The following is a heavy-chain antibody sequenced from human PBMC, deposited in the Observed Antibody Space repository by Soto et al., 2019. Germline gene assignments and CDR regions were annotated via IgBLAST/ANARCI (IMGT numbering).Heavy chain of an antibody. CDR1: GFTFSSYG. CDR3: AKDPVADDYYYYGMDV. J-gene: IGHJ6*01. D-gene: IGHD6-19*01. Sequence: QVQLVESGGGVVQPGRSLRLSCAASGFTFSSYGMHWVRQAPGKGLEWVAVISYDGSNKYYADSVKGRFTISRDNSKNTLYLQMNSLRAEDTAVYYCAKDPVADDYYYYGMDVW. V-gene: IGHV3-30*18. CDR2: ISYDGSNK.